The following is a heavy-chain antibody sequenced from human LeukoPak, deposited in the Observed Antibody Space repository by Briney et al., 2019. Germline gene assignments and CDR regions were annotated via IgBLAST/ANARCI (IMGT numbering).Heavy chain of an antibody. Sequence: GGSLRLSCTASGFTFSRYAMSWVRQAPGKGLEWVSSISGSGNSTYCADSVKGRFTISRDNSKNTFFLQMNSLRAEDTAVYYCARHLLWFGELSGGFDYWGQGTLVTVSS. D-gene: IGHD3-10*01. J-gene: IGHJ4*02. CDR2: ISGSGNST. V-gene: IGHV3-23*01. CDR3: ARHLLWFGELSGGFDY. CDR1: GFTFSRYA.